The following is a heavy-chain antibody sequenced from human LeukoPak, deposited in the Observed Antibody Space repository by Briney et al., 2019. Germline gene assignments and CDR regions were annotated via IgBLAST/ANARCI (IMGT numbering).Heavy chain of an antibody. J-gene: IGHJ6*03. CDR1: GGSISSSRYY. D-gene: IGHD3-22*01. CDR3: AKDGHYYDSSGYYYAYYYYYMDV. CDR2: IYYSGST. V-gene: IGHV4-39*07. Sequence: SETLSLTCSVSGGSISSSRYYWDWIRQPPGKGLEWIGSIYYSGSTYYNPSLKSRVTISVDTSNNQFSLKLSSVTAADTAVYYCAKDGHYYDSSGYYYAYYYYYMDVWGKGTTVTISS.